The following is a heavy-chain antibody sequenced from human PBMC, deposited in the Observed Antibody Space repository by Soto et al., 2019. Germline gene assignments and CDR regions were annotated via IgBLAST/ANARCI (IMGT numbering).Heavy chain of an antibody. V-gene: IGHV4-59*01. J-gene: IGHJ5*02. CDR2: IYYSGST. D-gene: IGHD3-22*01. Sequence: PSETLSLTCTVSGGSISRYYWSWIRQPPGKGLEWIGYIYYSGSTNYNPSLKSRVTISVDTSKNQFSLKLSSVTAADTAVYYCARRGYYDSSGYYSFRWFDPWGQGTLVTVSS. CDR3: ARRGYYDSSGYYSFRWFDP. CDR1: GGSISRYY.